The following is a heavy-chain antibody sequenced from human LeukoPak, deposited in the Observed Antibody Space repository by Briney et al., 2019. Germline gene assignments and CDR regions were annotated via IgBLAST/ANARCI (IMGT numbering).Heavy chain of an antibody. CDR3: AKAPIRGLSGDFDY. J-gene: IGHJ4*02. V-gene: IGHV3-9*01. CDR1: GFTFDDYA. Sequence: PGGSLRLSCAASGFTFDDYAMHWVRQAPGKGLEWVSGISWNSGSIGYADSVKGRFTISRDNAKNSLYLQMNSLRAEDTALYYCAKAPIRGLSGDFDYWGQGTLVTVSS. D-gene: IGHD3-10*02. CDR2: ISWNSGSI.